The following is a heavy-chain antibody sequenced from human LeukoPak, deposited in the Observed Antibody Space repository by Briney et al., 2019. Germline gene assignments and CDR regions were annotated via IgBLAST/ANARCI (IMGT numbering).Heavy chain of an antibody. Sequence: PSETLSLTCTVSGYSISSGYYWGWIRQPPGKGLEWIGSIYHSGSTYYNPSLKSRVTISVDTSKNQFSLKLSSVTAADTAVYYCARVGSSWYLDYWGQGTLVTVSS. CDR3: ARVGSSWYLDY. D-gene: IGHD6-13*01. CDR2: IYHSGST. CDR1: GYSISSGYY. J-gene: IGHJ4*02. V-gene: IGHV4-38-2*02.